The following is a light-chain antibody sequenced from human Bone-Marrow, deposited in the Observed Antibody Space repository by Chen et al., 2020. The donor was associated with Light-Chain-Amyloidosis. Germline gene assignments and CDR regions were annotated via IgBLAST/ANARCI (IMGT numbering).Light chain of an antibody. V-gene: IGLV2-14*03. CDR3: SSSATSNTWV. CDR1: SSDV. Sequence: QSALTQPASVSGSPGQSITVRCTGASSDVSWYQQHPGKAPKLVSYDVINRPSGVSSRFSGSKSGNTASLTISGLQAEDEADYFCSSSATSNTWVFGGGTKLTVL. CDR2: DVI. J-gene: IGLJ3*02.